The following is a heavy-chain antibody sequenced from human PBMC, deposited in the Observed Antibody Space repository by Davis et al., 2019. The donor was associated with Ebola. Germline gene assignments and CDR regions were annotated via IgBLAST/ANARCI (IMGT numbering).Heavy chain of an antibody. Sequence: SGPTLVKPTQTLTLTCTFSGFSLSTSGVGVGWIRQPPGKALEWLALIYWNDDKRYSPSLKSRLTITKDTSKNQVVLTMTNMDPVDTATYYCAHSSPFLEWLSPITSSFGKTYNWFDPWGQGTLVTVSS. J-gene: IGHJ5*02. V-gene: IGHV2-5*01. CDR3: AHSSPFLEWLSPITSSFGKTYNWFDP. CDR2: IYWNDDK. CDR1: GFSLSTSGVG. D-gene: IGHD3-3*02.